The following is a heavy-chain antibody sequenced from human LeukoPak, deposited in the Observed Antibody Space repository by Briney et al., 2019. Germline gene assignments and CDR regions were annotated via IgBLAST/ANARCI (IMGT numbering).Heavy chain of an antibody. D-gene: IGHD3-3*01. CDR1: GGSFSGYY. V-gene: IGHV4-34*01. CDR3: ARRYYDFWSGTKNWFDP. CDR2: INHSGST. J-gene: IGHJ5*02. Sequence: SETLSLTCAVYGGSFSGYYWSWIRQPPGKGLEWTGEINHSGSTNYNPSLKSRVTISVDTSKNQFSLKLSSVTAADTAVYYCARRYYDFWSGTKNWFDPWGQGTLVTVSS.